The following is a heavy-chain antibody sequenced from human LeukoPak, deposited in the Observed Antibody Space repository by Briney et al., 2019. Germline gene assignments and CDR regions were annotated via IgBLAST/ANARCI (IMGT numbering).Heavy chain of an antibody. D-gene: IGHD2/OR15-2a*01. CDR3: ATLFPSIVIPGS. V-gene: IGHV1-24*01. CDR2: FDREEGET. J-gene: IGHJ5*02. CDR1: GDILRELS. Sequence: GASVKLSCKVSGDILRELSMNWVRQAPGKGLEWMGGFDREEGETINAEKVKNRITMTEDASTKTAYIELTKLRVEDTAVYYCATLFPSIVIPGSWGQGTLVIVSS.